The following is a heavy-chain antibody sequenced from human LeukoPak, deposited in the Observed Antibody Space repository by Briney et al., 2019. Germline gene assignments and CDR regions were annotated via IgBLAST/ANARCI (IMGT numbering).Heavy chain of an antibody. V-gene: IGHV1-2*02. Sequence: ASVKVSFKASGYTFTGYYMHWVRQAPGQGLEWMGWINPNSGGTNYAQKFQGRVTMTRDTSISTAYMELSRLRSDDTAVYYCARGLSSGSYSYYFDYWGQGTLVTVSS. D-gene: IGHD1-26*01. J-gene: IGHJ4*02. CDR3: ARGLSSGSYSYYFDY. CDR1: GYTFTGYY. CDR2: INPNSGGT.